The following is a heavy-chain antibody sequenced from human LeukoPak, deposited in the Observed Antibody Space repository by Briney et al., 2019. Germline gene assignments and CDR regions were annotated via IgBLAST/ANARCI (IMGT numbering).Heavy chain of an antibody. CDR1: GFTFSTYA. Sequence: GSLRLSCAASGFTFSTYAMSWVRQPPGKGLEWIGEINHSGSTNYNPSLKSRVTISVDTSKNQFSLKLSSVTAADTAVYYCAKTLTTNWFDPWGQGTLVTVSS. D-gene: IGHD4-11*01. CDR3: AKTLTTNWFDP. CDR2: INHSGST. J-gene: IGHJ5*02. V-gene: IGHV4-34*08.